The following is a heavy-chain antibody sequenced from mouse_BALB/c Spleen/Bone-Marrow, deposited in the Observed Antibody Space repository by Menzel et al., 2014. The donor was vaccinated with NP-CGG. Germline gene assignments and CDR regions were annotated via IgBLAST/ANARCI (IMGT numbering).Heavy chain of an antibody. Sequence: LQQPGSELVRPGASVKLSCKASGYTFTSYLIRWVKQRPGQGLEWIGNIYPGSGSTNYDEKFKSKATLTVGTSSSTAYMQLSSLTSEDSAVYYCTRTYGNYPAWFAYWGQGTLVTVSA. D-gene: IGHD2-1*01. CDR3: TRTYGNYPAWFAY. CDR2: IYPGSGST. V-gene: IGHV1S22*01. CDR1: GYTFTSYL. J-gene: IGHJ3*01.